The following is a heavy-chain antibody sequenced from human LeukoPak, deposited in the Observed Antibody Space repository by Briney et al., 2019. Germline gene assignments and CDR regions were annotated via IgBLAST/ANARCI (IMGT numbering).Heavy chain of an antibody. Sequence: ASVKVSCKASGYTFTGYYMHWVRQAPGQGLEWMGWINPNSGGTNYAQKFQGRVTMTRDTSISTAYMELSRPRSDDTAVYYCAREHVDTAMATMYYFDYWGQGTLVTVSS. V-gene: IGHV1-2*02. D-gene: IGHD5-18*01. J-gene: IGHJ4*02. CDR2: INPNSGGT. CDR3: AREHVDTAMATMYYFDY. CDR1: GYTFTGYY.